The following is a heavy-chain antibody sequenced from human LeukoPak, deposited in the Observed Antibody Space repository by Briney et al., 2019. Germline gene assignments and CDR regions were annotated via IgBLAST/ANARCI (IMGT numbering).Heavy chain of an antibody. CDR3: AKDPAGGYCSSTSCQGY. V-gene: IGHV3-23*01. CDR1: GFTFSSYA. D-gene: IGHD2-2*01. J-gene: IGHJ4*02. Sequence: GGSLRLSCAASGFTFSSYAMSWVRQAPGKGLEWVSGITGSGGSTHYSDSVDGRFTISRDNSKNTLYLQMNSLRAEDTAVYYCAKDPAGGYCSSTSCQGYWGQGTLVTVSS. CDR2: ITGSGGST.